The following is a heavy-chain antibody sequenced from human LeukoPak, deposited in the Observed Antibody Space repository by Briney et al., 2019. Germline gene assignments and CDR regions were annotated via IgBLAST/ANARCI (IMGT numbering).Heavy chain of an antibody. V-gene: IGHV4-31*03. CDR2: IYYSGST. CDR3: ARAEAVNTISYFDY. CDR1: GGSISSGGYC. J-gene: IGHJ4*02. Sequence: SQTLSLTCTVSGGSISSGGYCWSWIRQHPGKGLEWIGYIYYSGSTYYNPSLKSRVTISVDTSKNQFSLKLSSVTAADTAVYYCARAEAVNTISYFDYWGQGTLVTVSS. D-gene: IGHD3-10*01.